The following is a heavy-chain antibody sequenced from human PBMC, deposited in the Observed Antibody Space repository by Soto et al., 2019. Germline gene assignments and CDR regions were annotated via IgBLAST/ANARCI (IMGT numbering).Heavy chain of an antibody. D-gene: IGHD6-25*01. V-gene: IGHV4-4*02. J-gene: IGHJ4*02. CDR3: AGGEPIFDY. Sequence: QVQLQESGPGLVKPSGTLSLTCAVSGGSISSSNWWSWVRQPPGKGLEWIGEIYHSGSTNYNPSHKSRVTISVDTSKNQFSLKLSSVTAADTAVYYCAGGEPIFDYWGQGTLVTVSS. CDR2: IYHSGST. CDR1: GGSISSSNW.